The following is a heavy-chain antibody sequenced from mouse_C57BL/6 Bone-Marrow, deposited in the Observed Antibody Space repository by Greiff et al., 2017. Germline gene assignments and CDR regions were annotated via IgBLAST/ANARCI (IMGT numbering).Heavy chain of an antibody. CDR2: INPYNGGT. CDR3: ARPSYYGSSYGFAY. J-gene: IGHJ3*01. D-gene: IGHD1-1*01. CDR1: GYTFTDYY. V-gene: IGHV1-19*01. Sequence: VQLQQSGPVLVKPGASVKMSCKASGYTFTDYYMNWVKQSHGKSLAWIGVINPYNGGTSYNQQFKGKATLTVDKSSSSAYMELNSLTSEDSAGDYCARPSYYGSSYGFAYWGQWTLVTVSA.